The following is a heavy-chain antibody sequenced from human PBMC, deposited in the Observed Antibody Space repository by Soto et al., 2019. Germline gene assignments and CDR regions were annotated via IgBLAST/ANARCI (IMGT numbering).Heavy chain of an antibody. J-gene: IGHJ3*01. V-gene: IGHV3-74*03. CDR1: DFTFSYYW. Sequence: EVQLVESGGGLVQPGGSLRLSCVASDFTFSYYWMHWFRQFPGKGLVWVSRIHSAGSSTTYADSVKGRFTISRDNAKNTLYLQMASLRVEDTAVYYWPRGDVGAYYLWDQGTMGTVSS. CDR2: IHSAGSST. CDR3: PRGDVGAYYL. D-gene: IGHD1-26*01.